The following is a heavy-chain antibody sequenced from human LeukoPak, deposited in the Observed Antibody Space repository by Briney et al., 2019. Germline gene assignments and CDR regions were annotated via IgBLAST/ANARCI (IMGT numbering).Heavy chain of an antibody. J-gene: IGHJ3*02. Sequence: GRSLRLSCAASGITFSSYGMHWVRQAPGKGLEWVAVISHDGSNKHYADSVKGRFTISRDNAKNSLYLQVISLRAEDTAVYYCARGPSIAARYDAFDIWGQGTMVTVSS. CDR2: ISHDGSNK. CDR3: ARGPSIAARYDAFDI. CDR1: GITFSSYG. D-gene: IGHD6-6*01. V-gene: IGHV3-30*03.